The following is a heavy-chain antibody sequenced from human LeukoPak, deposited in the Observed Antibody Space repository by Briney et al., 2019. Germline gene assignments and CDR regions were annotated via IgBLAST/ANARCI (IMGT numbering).Heavy chain of an antibody. CDR3: AKDRSIAARNYFDY. D-gene: IGHD6-6*01. CDR1: GFTFSSYG. CDR2: IRYDGSNK. V-gene: IGHV3-30*02. J-gene: IGHJ4*02. Sequence: GGSLRLSCAASGFTFSSYGMHWVRQAPGKGLEWVAFIRYDGSNKYYADSVKGRFTISRDNSKNTLYLKMNSLRAEDTAVYYCAKDRSIAARNYFDYWGQGTLVTVSS.